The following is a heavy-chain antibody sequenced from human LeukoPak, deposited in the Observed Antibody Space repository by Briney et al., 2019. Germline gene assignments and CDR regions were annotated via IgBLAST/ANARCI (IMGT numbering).Heavy chain of an antibody. CDR2: INPNGRTT. D-gene: IGHD3-22*01. CDR1: GFTFSGYW. V-gene: IGHV3-74*01. Sequence: GESLRLSCAASGFTFSGYWIHWVRQAPGKGLEWVSRINPNGRTTTYADSVKGRFTISRDNAKNTVYLQMNSLRAEDTAVYYCARVLSGSWDWFDPWGQGTLVTVSS. J-gene: IGHJ5*02. CDR3: ARVLSGSWDWFDP.